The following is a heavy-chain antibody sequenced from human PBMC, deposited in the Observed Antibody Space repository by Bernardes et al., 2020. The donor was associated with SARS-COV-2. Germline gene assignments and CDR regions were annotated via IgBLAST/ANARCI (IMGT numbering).Heavy chain of an antibody. D-gene: IGHD6-19*01. CDR2: ISAHNGQT. J-gene: IGHJ4*02. V-gene: IGHV1-18*01. CDR3: ARDIGISLAGTDFDY. CDR1: GYTLSSYG. Sequence: ASVKVSCKASGYTLSSYGITWVRQAPGHGLEWMGWISAHNGQTIYAQKLKGRVTMTTDTSTSTAYMELRSLRSDDTAVYYCARDIGISLAGTDFDYWGQGTLVTVSS.